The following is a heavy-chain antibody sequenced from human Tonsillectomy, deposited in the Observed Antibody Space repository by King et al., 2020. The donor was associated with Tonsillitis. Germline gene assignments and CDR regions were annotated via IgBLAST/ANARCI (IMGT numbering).Heavy chain of an antibody. CDR1: GFTFDDYA. CDR3: AKERRAYGRVV. Sequence: VQLVESGGGLVQPGRSLRLSCAASGFTFDDYAMHWVRQAPGKGLEWVSGISWNSGSIDYADSVKGRFTISRHNAKNSLYLQMNSLRAEDTALYYCAKERRAYGRVVWGQGTTVTASS. CDR2: ISWNSGSI. V-gene: IGHV3-9*01. J-gene: IGHJ6*02.